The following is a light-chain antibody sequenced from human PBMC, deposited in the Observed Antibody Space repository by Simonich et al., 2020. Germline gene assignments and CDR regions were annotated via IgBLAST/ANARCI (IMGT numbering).Light chain of an antibody. Sequence: DIVMTQSPDSLAVSLGERATINFKSSQSFLYSSNNKNYLAWYQQKPGQPHKLLIYWASTRASVVPDRFSGSGSGTDFTLTISSLQAEDVAVYYCQQYYSTPWTFGQGTKVEIK. CDR2: WAS. V-gene: IGKV4-1*01. CDR3: QQYYSTPWT. J-gene: IGKJ1*01. CDR1: QSFLYSSNNKNY.